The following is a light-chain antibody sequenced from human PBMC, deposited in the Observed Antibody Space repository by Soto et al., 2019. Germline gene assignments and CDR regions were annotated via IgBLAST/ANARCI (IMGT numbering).Light chain of an antibody. Sequence: EIVLTQSPGTLSPSPGESATLSCRASQSVSNNYLAWYQQKPGQAPRLLIYGASNRATGIPDRFSGSGSGTDFTLTISRLEPEDFAVYYCQQYGSSGTFGQGTKV. J-gene: IGKJ1*01. CDR3: QQYGSSGT. CDR2: GAS. CDR1: QSVSNNY. V-gene: IGKV3-20*01.